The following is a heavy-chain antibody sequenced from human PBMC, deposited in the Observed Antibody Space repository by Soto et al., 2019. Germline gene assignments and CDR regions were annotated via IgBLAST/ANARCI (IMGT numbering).Heavy chain of an antibody. CDR1: GFTFSSYW. Sequence: EVQLVESGGGLVQPGGSLRLSCAASGFTFSSYWMHWVRQAPGKGLVWVSRINSDGSSTSYADSVKGRFTISRDNAKNTLYLQMNSLRAEDTAVYYCARDGSSSPLDWYYYYGMDVWGQGTTVTVSS. J-gene: IGHJ6*02. CDR3: ARDGSSSPLDWYYYYGMDV. CDR2: INSDGSST. D-gene: IGHD6-13*01. V-gene: IGHV3-74*01.